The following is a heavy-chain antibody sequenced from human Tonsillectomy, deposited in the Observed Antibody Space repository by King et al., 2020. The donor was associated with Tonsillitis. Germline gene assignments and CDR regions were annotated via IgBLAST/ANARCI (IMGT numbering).Heavy chain of an antibody. Sequence: VQLVESGGGVVQPGGSLRLSCAASGFTFDEYAMHWVRQVPGKGLEWVSLIIGDGGGTHFADSVKGRFTISRDNSKNSLYLQMNSLRTEDTALYYCAKDYYGSGTYYNPFDIWGRGTMVTVSS. V-gene: IGHV3-43*02. D-gene: IGHD3-10*01. CDR2: IIGDGGGT. J-gene: IGHJ3*02. CDR1: GFTFDEYA. CDR3: AKDYYGSGTYYNPFDI.